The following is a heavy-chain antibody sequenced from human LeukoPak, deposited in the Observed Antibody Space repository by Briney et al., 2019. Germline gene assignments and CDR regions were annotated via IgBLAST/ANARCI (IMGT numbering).Heavy chain of an antibody. CDR2: ISYDGSNK. Sequence: PGGSLRLSCAASGFTFSSYGMHWVRQAPGKGLEWVAVISYDGSNKYYADSVKGRFTISRDNSKNTLYLQMNSLRAEDTAVYYCAKDLFGLVDTAMVISHFDYWGQGTLVTVSS. CDR3: AKDLFGLVDTAMVISHFDY. D-gene: IGHD5-18*01. V-gene: IGHV3-30*18. J-gene: IGHJ4*02. CDR1: GFTFSSYG.